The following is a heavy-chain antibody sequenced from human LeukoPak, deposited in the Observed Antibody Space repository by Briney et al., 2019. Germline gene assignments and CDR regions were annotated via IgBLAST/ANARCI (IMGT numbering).Heavy chain of an antibody. V-gene: IGHV3-30*04. Sequence: PGGSLRLSCAASGFTFSSYSMHWVRQAPGKGLEWVAVLSYDGSNKYYADSVKGRFTISRDNSKNTLYLQMNSLRAEDTALYYCARARTTIDNYYYMDVWGKGTTVTVSS. CDR2: LSYDGSNK. D-gene: IGHD3-22*01. CDR3: ARARTTIDNYYYMDV. J-gene: IGHJ6*03. CDR1: GFTFSSYS.